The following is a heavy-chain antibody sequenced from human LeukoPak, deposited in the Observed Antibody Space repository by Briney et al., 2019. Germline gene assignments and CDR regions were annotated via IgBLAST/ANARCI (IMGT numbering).Heavy chain of an antibody. V-gene: IGHV3-23*01. J-gene: IGHJ4*02. CDR2: ISDSGGYT. Sequence: GGSLRLSCAASGLTFRTYAMSWVRQAPGKGLERVSSISDSGGYTFYADSVKGRFTISRDNSKNTVYLQMNSLRAEDTAVYYCAKGGSYRSQPYFDYWGQGTLVTVSS. CDR3: AKGGSYRSQPYFDY. D-gene: IGHD3-16*02. CDR1: GLTFRTYA.